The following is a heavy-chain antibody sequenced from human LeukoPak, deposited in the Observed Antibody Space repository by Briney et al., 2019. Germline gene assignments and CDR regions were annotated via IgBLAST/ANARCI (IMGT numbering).Heavy chain of an antibody. J-gene: IGHJ4*01. CDR2: ISAYNGNT. CDR1: GYPFDNFG. CDR3: ARDRVGGDLTGVSLY. V-gene: IGHV1-18*01. D-gene: IGHD4-17*01. Sequence: ASVKVSCKASGYPFDNFGLTWVRQAPGQGLEWMGWISAYNGNTHYAQKFRGRLTLTTETSTSTAYLELRSLKSDDTAVCYCARDRVGGDLTGVSLYWGQGTLVTVSS.